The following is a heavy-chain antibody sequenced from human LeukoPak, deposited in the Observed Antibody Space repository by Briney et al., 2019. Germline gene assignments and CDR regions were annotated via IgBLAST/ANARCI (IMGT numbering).Heavy chain of an antibody. D-gene: IGHD5-24*01. J-gene: IGHJ4*02. CDR1: GFIFNNYA. CDR3: ARRDDHNGRDY. V-gene: IGHV3-9*01. CDR2: ISWNSGSI. Sequence: PGRSLRLSCAGSGFIFNNYAMHWVRQPPGKGLEWVSGISWNSGSIDYADSVKGRFTISRDNSKNTVYLQMNSLRAEDTAMYYCARRDDHNGRDYWGQGTLVTVSS.